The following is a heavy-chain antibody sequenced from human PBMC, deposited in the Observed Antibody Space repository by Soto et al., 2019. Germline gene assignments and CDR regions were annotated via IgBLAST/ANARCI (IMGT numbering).Heavy chain of an antibody. CDR2: TYYRSKWYN. J-gene: IGHJ4*02. CDR1: GDSVSSNSAA. CDR3: ARGFCSGGSCYSADGNFDY. D-gene: IGHD2-15*01. Sequence: SQTLSLTCAISGDSVSSNSAAWNWIRQSPSRGLEWLGRTYYRSKWYNDYAVSVKSRITINPDTSKNQFSLQLNSVTPEDTAAYYCARGFCSGGSCYSADGNFDYWGQGTLVTVSS. V-gene: IGHV6-1*01.